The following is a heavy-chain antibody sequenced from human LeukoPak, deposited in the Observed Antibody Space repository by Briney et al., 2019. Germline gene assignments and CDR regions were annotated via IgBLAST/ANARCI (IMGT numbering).Heavy chain of an antibody. CDR1: GYRFTSYW. CDR2: IYPGDSDT. CDR3: AGHSVDTAMGA. D-gene: IGHD5-18*01. V-gene: IGHV5-51*01. Sequence: GESLKISCKGSGYRFTSYWIGWVRQMPGKGLEWMGIIYPGDSDTRYSPSFQGQVTISADKSISTAYLQWSSLKASDTVLYYCAGHSVDTAMGAWGQGTLVTVSS. J-gene: IGHJ4*02.